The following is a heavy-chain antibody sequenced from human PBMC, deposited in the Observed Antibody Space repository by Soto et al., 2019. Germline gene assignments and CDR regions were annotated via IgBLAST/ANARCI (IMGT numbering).Heavy chain of an antibody. V-gene: IGHV4-61*01. CDR3: ARDYSSGDLVGNYYYYGMDV. CDR1: GGSVSSGSYY. D-gene: IGHD6-19*01. CDR2: IYYSGST. J-gene: IGHJ6*02. Sequence: KPSETLSLTCTVSGGSVSSGSYYWGWIRQPPGKGLEWIGYIYYSGSTNYNPSLKSRVTISVDTSKNQFSLKLSSVTAADTAVYYCARDYSSGDLVGNYYYYGMDVWGQGTTVTVSS.